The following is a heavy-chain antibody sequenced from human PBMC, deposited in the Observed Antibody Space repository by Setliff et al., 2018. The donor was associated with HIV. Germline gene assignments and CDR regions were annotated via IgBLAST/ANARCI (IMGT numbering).Heavy chain of an antibody. V-gene: IGHV4-39*01. CDR3: ARQWAERVMDV. CDR2: IYHSGST. Sequence: SETLSLTCAVSGGSIDSFSYYWGWIRQTPGKELEWIGNIYHSGSTNYNPSLKSRAAISVDRSKWHFFLKLRSVTAADTAVYYCARQWAERVMDVWGNGTTVTVSS. CDR1: GGSIDSFSYY. D-gene: IGHD1-26*01. J-gene: IGHJ6*03.